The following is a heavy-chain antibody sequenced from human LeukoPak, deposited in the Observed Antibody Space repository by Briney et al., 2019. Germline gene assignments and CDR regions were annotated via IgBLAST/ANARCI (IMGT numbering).Heavy chain of an antibody. Sequence: GGSLRLSCEVSEFTFSNSWMSWIRQAPGKGLEWVSYISSSGSTIYYADSVKGRFTISRDNAKNSLYLQMNSLRAEDTAVYFCARGYFDWYFDYWGQGTLVTVSS. D-gene: IGHD3-9*01. CDR3: ARGYFDWYFDY. J-gene: IGHJ4*02. V-gene: IGHV3-11*01. CDR2: ISSSGSTI. CDR1: EFTFSNSW.